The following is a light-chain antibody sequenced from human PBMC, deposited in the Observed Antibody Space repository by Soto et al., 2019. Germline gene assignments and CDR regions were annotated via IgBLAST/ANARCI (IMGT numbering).Light chain of an antibody. CDR3: GSYAPIMVV. J-gene: IGLJ2*01. CDR2: DIN. CDR1: TSDVGGYNY. V-gene: IGLV2-14*03. Sequence: QSALTQPASVSGSPGQSITISCTGTTSDVGGYNYVSWYRQHPGEAPKLIIYDINNRPSGVSNRFSGSKSGNTASLTISGLQADDEADYYCGSYAPIMVVFGGGTKLTVL.